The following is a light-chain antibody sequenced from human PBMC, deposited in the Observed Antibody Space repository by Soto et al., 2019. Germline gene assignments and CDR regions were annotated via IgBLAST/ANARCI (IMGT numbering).Light chain of an antibody. J-gene: IGLJ2*01. CDR2: YNS. CDR3: GTGDSRLRGGV. CDR1: NYNIGTND. Sequence: QSVVTQVPSVSASTGQEVTITCPGMNYNIGTNDVFWYQQLPGTAPKLLIYYNSQRPAGISDRFSGSKSGTSVTLGITGLQTVDEAEYYCGTGDSRLRGGVFGGGTKLTVL. V-gene: IGLV1-51*01.